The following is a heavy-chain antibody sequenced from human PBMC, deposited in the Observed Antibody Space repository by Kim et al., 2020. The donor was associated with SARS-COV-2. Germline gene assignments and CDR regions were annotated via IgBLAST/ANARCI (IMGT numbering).Heavy chain of an antibody. CDR2: IIPIFGTA. CDR3: ACLYSSSLDAFDI. CDR1: GGTFSSYA. D-gene: IGHD6-13*01. Sequence: SVKVSCKASGGTFSSYAISWVRQAPGQGLEWMGGIIPIFGTANYAQKFQGRVTITADESTSTAYMELSSLRSEDTAVYYCACLYSSSLDAFDIWGQGTMVTVSS. J-gene: IGHJ3*02. V-gene: IGHV1-69*13.